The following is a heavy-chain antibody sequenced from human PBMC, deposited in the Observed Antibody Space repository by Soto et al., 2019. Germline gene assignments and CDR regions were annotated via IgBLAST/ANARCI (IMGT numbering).Heavy chain of an antibody. CDR1: GFTFSSYS. V-gene: IGHV3-48*01. CDR3: ARDLMVRGVIENFDY. J-gene: IGHJ4*02. Sequence: GGSLRLSCAASGFTFSSYSMNWVRQAPGKGLEWVSYISSSSSTIYYADSVKGRFTISRDNAKNSLYLQMNSLRAEDTAVYYCARDLMVRGVIENFDYWGQGTLVTVSS. D-gene: IGHD3-10*01. CDR2: ISSSSSTI.